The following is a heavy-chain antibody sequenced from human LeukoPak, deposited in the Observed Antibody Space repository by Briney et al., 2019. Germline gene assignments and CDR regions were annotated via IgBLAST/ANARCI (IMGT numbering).Heavy chain of an antibody. Sequence: GGSLRLSCTASEFIFGYYWMHWVRQAPGEGLVWVSHINSDGSQSTYADSVRGRFTISRDNAKNTLYLQMNSLRVEDTAVYYCMSFYETNWGPGTLVTVSS. CDR1: EFIFGYYW. V-gene: IGHV3-74*03. CDR2: INSDGSQS. CDR3: MSFYETN. J-gene: IGHJ4*02. D-gene: IGHD2/OR15-2a*01.